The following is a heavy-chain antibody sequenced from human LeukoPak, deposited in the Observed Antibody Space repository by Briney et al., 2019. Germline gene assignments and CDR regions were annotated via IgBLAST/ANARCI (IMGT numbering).Heavy chain of an antibody. D-gene: IGHD3-10*01. CDR2: INTDGSRT. Sequence: GGSLRLSCAASEFTLSSYNMKWVRQAPGKGLVWVSRINTDGSRTTYADSVRGRFTSSRDNAKNTVYLQMNSLRAEDTAVYYCARVASGSYNWFDPWGQGTLVTVSS. V-gene: IGHV3-74*03. CDR1: EFTLSSYN. CDR3: ARVASGSYNWFDP. J-gene: IGHJ5*02.